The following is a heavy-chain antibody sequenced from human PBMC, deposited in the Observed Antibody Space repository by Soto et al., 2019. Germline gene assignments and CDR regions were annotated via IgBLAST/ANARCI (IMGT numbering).Heavy chain of an antibody. CDR1: GFIFSDYS. J-gene: IGHJ4*02. CDR3: TREGS. CDR2: IDGGSSAI. Sequence: GGSLRLSCAASGFIFSDYSMNWARQFPGKGLEWIAYIDGGSSAIHYTDSVKGRFTISRDNARNSLYLQMNSLRDEDTAVYYCTREGSWGRGTQVTVSS. V-gene: IGHV3-48*02.